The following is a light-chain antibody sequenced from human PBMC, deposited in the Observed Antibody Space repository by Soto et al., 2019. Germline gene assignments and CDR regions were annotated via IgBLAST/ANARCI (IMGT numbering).Light chain of an antibody. Sequence: DIEMTQSPDSLSVSLGERATINCRSSQSVLHSSNGNNYIAWYLQKPGQSPQLLIYLGSNRASGVPDRFSGSGSGTDFTLKISRVEAEDVGVYYCMQALQTPWTFGQGTKVEIK. CDR3: MQALQTPWT. CDR2: LGS. V-gene: IGKV2-28*01. J-gene: IGKJ1*01. CDR1: QSVLHSSNGNNY.